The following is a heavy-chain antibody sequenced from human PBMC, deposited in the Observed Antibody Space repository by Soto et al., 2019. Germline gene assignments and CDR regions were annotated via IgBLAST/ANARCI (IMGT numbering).Heavy chain of an antibody. CDR1: GGSISSYY. V-gene: IGHV4-59*01. Sequence: VSGGSISSYYWSWIRQSPGKGLEWIGYIYYLGSTDYNPSLKSRVTISVDTSKRQFSLRLTSVTAADTAVYYCARDGYDGSGSPYPAYWGPGTQVTVSS. CDR2: IYYLGST. J-gene: IGHJ4*02. CDR3: ARDGYDGSGSPYPAY. D-gene: IGHD3-10*01.